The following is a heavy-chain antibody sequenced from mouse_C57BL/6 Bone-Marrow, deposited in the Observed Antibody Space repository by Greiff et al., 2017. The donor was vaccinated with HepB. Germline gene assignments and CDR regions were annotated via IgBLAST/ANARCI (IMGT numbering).Heavy chain of an antibody. Sequence: EVQVVESGGGLVKPGGSLKLSCAASGFTFSSYAMSWVRQTPEKRLEWVATISDGGSYTYYPDNVKGRFTISRDNAKNNLYLQMSHLKSEDTAMYYCARDLYGNYEAMDYWGQGTSVTVSS. V-gene: IGHV5-4*01. J-gene: IGHJ4*01. D-gene: IGHD2-1*01. CDR3: ARDLYGNYEAMDY. CDR1: GFTFSSYA. CDR2: ISDGGSYT.